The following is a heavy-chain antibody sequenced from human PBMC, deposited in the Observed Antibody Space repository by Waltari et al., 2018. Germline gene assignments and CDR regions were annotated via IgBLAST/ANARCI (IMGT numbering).Heavy chain of an antibody. J-gene: IGHJ3*02. CDR1: GGAFGSYA. Sequence: QVQLVQSGAEVKKPGSSVKVSCKASGGAFGSYAITWVRQAPGHGLEWVGGMIPIYGTPNFAQKFQGRVTLTADESTTTAYMELTSLKSEDTAIYYCARRNLGYAFDIWGQGTLVTVSS. V-gene: IGHV1-69*12. CDR3: ARRNLGYAFDI. D-gene: IGHD1-26*01. CDR2: MIPIYGTP.